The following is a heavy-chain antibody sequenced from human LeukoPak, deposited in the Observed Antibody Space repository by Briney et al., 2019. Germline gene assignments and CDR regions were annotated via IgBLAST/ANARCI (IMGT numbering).Heavy chain of an antibody. D-gene: IGHD3-10*01. CDR3: ARATRPDYYGPWYFDL. J-gene: IGHJ2*01. CDR2: ISDSEST. Sequence: SETLSLTCSVSGRSINSGYYFWGWIGQPPGKGLERFGSISDSESTYYPPSVKSRVTISADTSKNQFSLKLTSVTAADTAVYYCARATRPDYYGPWYFDLWGRGTLVTVSS. CDR1: GRSINSGYYF. V-gene: IGHV4-39*07.